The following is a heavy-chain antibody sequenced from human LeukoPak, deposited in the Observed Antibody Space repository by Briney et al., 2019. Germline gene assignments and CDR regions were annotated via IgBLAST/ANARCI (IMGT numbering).Heavy chain of an antibody. CDR1: GFTFSGHW. J-gene: IGHJ3*02. Sequence: GGSLRLSCAASGFTFSGHWMSWVRQAPGKGLEWVSAISGSGGSTYYADSVKGRFTISRDNSMNTLYLQMNSLRAEDTAVYYCAKVTMIVVVISAFDIWGQGTMVTVSS. V-gene: IGHV3-23*01. CDR2: ISGSGGST. CDR3: AKVTMIVVVISAFDI. D-gene: IGHD3-22*01.